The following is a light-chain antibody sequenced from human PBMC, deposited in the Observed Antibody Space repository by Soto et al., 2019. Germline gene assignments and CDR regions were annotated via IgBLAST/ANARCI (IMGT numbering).Light chain of an antibody. J-gene: IGLJ2*01. V-gene: IGLV1-51*01. CDR1: SSNIENNF. Sequence: QSVLTQPPSVSAAPGQKVIISCSGSSSNIENNFVSWYQQHPGTAPKLLIFDNDKRPSGIPDRFSGSKSGTSATLGITGLQTGDEADYYCVAWDTSLTTTVLFGGGTKLTVL. CDR3: VAWDTSLTTTVL. CDR2: DND.